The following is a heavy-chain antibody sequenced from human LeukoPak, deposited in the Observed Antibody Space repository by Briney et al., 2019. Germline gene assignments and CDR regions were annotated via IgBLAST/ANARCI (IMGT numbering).Heavy chain of an antibody. V-gene: IGHV3-23*01. CDR3: AKGGDYDQLYYFDY. J-gene: IGHJ4*02. Sequence: GGSLRLSCAASGFTFSSYAMCWVRQAPGKGLEWVSAISNSGGSTYYADAVKGRFTISRDNSKNTLYLQMNSLRAEDTAVYYCAKGGDYDQLYYFDYWGQGTLVTVSS. D-gene: IGHD3-22*01. CDR2: ISNSGGST. CDR1: GFTFSSYA.